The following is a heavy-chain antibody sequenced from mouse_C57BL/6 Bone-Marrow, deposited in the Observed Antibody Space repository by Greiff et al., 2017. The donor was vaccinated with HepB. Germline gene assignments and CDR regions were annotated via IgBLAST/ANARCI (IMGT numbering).Heavy chain of an antibody. Sequence: EVHLVESGAELVRPGASVKLSCTASGFNIKDYYMHWVKQRPEQGLEWIGRIDPEDGDTEYAPKFQGKATMTADTSSNTAYLQLSSLTSEDTAVYYCTTRITTVVAKGYAMDYWGQGTSVTVSS. CDR3: TTRITTVVAKGYAMDY. D-gene: IGHD1-1*01. V-gene: IGHV14-1*01. J-gene: IGHJ4*01. CDR1: GFNIKDYY. CDR2: IDPEDGDT.